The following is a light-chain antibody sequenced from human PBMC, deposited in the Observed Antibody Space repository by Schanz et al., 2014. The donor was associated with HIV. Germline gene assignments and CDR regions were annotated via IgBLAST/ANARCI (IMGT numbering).Light chain of an antibody. CDR1: SSDIGTYNR. CDR2: EVS. CDR3: SSYTNSSPWV. J-gene: IGLJ3*02. Sequence: QAALTQPPSVSGSPGQSVTISCTGTSSDIGTYNRVSWYQQSPGTAPKLLIYEVSDRPSGIPDRFSGSKSGNTASLTISGLQAEDEADYYCSSYTNSSPWVFGGGTKLTVL. V-gene: IGLV2-18*02.